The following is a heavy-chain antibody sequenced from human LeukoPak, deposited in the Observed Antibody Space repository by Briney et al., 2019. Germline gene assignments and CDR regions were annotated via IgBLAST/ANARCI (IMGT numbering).Heavy chain of an antibody. V-gene: IGHV3-53*01. D-gene: IGHD1-1*01. CDR3: ARDWNDSLDY. CDR1: GFTVSSNY. Sequence: GRSLRLSCAASGFTVSSNYMSWVRQAPGKGLEWVSVIYSGGSTYYADSVKGRFTISRDNSKNTLYLQMNSLRAEDTAVYYCARDWNDSLDYWGQGTLVTVSS. J-gene: IGHJ4*02. CDR2: IYSGGST.